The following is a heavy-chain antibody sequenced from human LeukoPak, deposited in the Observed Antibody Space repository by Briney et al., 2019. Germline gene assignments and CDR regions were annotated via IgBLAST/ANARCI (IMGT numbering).Heavy chain of an antibody. Sequence: PSETLSLTCTVSGGSISNYYWSWIRQPPGKGLEWIGYISYSGRTNYHPSLKSRVTMSVDTSENRFSLKLSSLTAADTAVYYCARLYYYDRSGYYGFDYWGQGTLVTVSS. CDR2: ISYSGRT. J-gene: IGHJ4*02. V-gene: IGHV4-59*08. CDR1: GGSISNYY. CDR3: ARLYYYDRSGYYGFDY. D-gene: IGHD3-22*01.